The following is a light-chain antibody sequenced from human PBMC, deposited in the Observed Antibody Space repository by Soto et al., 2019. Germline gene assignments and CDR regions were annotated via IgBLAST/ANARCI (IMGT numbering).Light chain of an antibody. V-gene: IGLV1-40*01. J-gene: IGLJ3*02. CDR2: ADT. Sequence: QSVLTQPPSVSGAPGQRVTISCTGSSSNIGAGYDVHWYQQFPGSAPKLLIYADTNQPSGVPDRFSGSTSGTSASLAITGLQAEDEADYYCQSYDSSLSGWVFGGGTKLTVL. CDR1: SSNIGAGYD. CDR3: QSYDSSLSGWV.